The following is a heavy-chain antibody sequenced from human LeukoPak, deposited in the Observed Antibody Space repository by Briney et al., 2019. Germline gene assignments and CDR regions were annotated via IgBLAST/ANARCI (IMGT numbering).Heavy chain of an antibody. D-gene: IGHD3-9*01. J-gene: IGHJ4*02. V-gene: IGHV1-24*01. CDR2: FDPEDGET. CDR3: ATDGVLRYFDWLLW. CDR1: GYTLTELS. Sequence: ASVNVSCKVSGYTLTELSMHWVRQAPGKGLEWMGGFDPEDGETIYAQKFQGRVTMTEDTSTDTAYTELSSLRSEDTAVYYCATDGVLRYFDWLLWWGQGTLVTVSS.